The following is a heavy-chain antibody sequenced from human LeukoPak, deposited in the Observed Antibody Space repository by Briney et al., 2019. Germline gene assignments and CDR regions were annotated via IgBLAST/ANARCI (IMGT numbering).Heavy chain of an antibody. CDR1: GFTFSSYG. D-gene: IGHD3-3*01. V-gene: IGHV3-30*02. CDR2: IWYGGSNK. J-gene: IGHJ6*03. CDR3: AKGVSYDFWSGYYYYYMDV. Sequence: GGSLRLSCAASGFTFSSYGMHWVRQAPGKGLEWVAVIWYGGSNKYYADSVKGRFTISRDNSKNTLYLQMSSLRAEDTAVYYCAKGVSYDFWSGYYYYYMDVWGKGTTVTVSS.